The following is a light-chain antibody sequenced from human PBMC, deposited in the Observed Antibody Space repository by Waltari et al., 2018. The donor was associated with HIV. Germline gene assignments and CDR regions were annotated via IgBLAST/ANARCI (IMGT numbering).Light chain of an antibody. J-gene: IGLJ2*01. CDR2: YVT. CDR1: SSDVGPFNY. Sequence: QSALTQPPSASGSPGQPVTISCTGTSSDVGPFNYVSWFHQHPGKPPKLMIYYVTKRPSGVPDRFSGSKSGNTASLTVSGLQAEDEADYYCASHAGSKDVFGGGTRLTVL. CDR3: ASHAGSKDV. V-gene: IGLV2-8*01.